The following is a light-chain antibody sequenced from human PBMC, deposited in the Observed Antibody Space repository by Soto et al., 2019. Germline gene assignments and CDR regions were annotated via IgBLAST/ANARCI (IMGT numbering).Light chain of an antibody. Sequence: DIQMTQSPSTLSASVGDRVTITCRASQSIGRWLAWYQQKPGKAPRLLIHDVSSLQSGVPSRFSGSGSGTEFTLTISRLQPDDFASYYCLQYDSRYTFGQGTKVEIK. J-gene: IGKJ2*01. CDR2: DVS. CDR1: QSIGRW. CDR3: LQYDSRYT. V-gene: IGKV1-5*01.